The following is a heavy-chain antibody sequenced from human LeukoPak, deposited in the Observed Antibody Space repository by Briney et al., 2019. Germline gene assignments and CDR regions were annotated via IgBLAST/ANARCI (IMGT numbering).Heavy chain of an antibody. J-gene: IGHJ4*02. D-gene: IGHD6-6*01. CDR3: ARAGYSSSSGVFFDY. Sequence: SGGSLRLSCAASGFTFSSYSVNWVRQAPGKGLEWVSSISSSSSYIYYADSVKGRFTISRDNAKNSLYLQMNSLRAEDTAVYYCARAGYSSSSGVFFDYWGQGTLVTVSS. CDR1: GFTFSSYS. V-gene: IGHV3-21*01. CDR2: ISSSSSYI.